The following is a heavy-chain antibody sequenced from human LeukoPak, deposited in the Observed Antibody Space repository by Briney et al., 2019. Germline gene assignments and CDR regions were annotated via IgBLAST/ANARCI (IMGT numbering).Heavy chain of an antibody. CDR3: ARGGSTLHSACGHDIEFYYSYYMDV. CDR2: IFISGGT. Sequence: SETLSLTCTVSGDSITSGSYYWSWIRQPSGKGLEWIGRIFISGGTNYNPSLSSRVTMSLDTSKNQFSLKLYSVTAADTAVYYCARGGSTLHSACGHDIEFYYSYYMDVWGKGTTVTISS. D-gene: IGHD3-9*01. CDR1: GDSITSGSYY. V-gene: IGHV4-61*02. J-gene: IGHJ6*03.